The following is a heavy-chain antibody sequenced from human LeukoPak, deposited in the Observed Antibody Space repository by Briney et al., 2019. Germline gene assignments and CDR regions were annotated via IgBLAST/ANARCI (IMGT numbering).Heavy chain of an antibody. J-gene: IGHJ6*03. CDR2: INHSGST. CDR1: GGSFSGYY. V-gene: IGHV4-34*01. CDR3: ARGHPDWIQLWLRDVDYMDV. D-gene: IGHD5-18*01. Sequence: SETLSLTCAVYGGSFSGYYWSWIRQPPGKGLEWSGEINHSGSTNYNPSLKSRVTISVDTSKNQFSLKLSSVTAADPAVYYCARGHPDWIQLWLRDVDYMDVWGKGTTVTVSS.